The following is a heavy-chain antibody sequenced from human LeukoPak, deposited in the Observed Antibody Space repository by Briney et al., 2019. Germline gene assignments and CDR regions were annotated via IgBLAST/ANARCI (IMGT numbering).Heavy chain of an antibody. J-gene: IGHJ4*02. V-gene: IGHV5-51*01. CDR1: GYSFTSYW. CDR2: IYPGDSDI. CDR3: ARQDEPYSCGSGVDY. D-gene: IGHD5-18*01. Sequence: GESLKISCKGSGYSFTSYWIGWVRQMPGKGLEWMGIIYPGDSDIRYSPSFQGQVTISADKSINTAYLQWSSLKASDTAMYYCARQDEPYSCGSGVDYWGQGTLVTVSS.